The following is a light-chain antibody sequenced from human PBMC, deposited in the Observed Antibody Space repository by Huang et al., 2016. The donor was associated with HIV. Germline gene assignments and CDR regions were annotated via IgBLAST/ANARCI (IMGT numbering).Light chain of an antibody. CDR3: QQRDDWPLT. CDR2: DTS. V-gene: IGKV3-11*01. J-gene: IGKJ4*01. CDR1: QSLTNY. Sequence: EIVLTQSPATLSLFPGERATLSCKASQSLTNYLAWYQQKPGQAPRLLIYDTSNRATGIPPRFSGSGSGTDFILTISSREPEDFAVYYCQQRDDWPLTFGGGTKVEIK.